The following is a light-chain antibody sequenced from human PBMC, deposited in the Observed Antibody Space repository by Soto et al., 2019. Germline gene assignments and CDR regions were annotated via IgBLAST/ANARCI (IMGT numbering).Light chain of an antibody. CDR3: QQYDNWPSVT. Sequence: IVMPQSPATLYVSPVERATVAFSASQSVGRSLAWYQQKPGQAPRLLIYGTSARATGIPATFSGSGSGTEFTLTISSLQSEDFAIYYCQQYDNWPSVTFGGGTKVDIK. CDR2: GTS. V-gene: IGKV3-15*01. CDR1: QSVGRS. J-gene: IGKJ4*01.